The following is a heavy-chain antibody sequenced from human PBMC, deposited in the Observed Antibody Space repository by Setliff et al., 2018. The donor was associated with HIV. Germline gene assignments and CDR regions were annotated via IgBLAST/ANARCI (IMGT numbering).Heavy chain of an antibody. V-gene: IGHV3-48*01. J-gene: IGHJ4*02. CDR3: ATDLHWAFDY. Sequence: PGGSLRLSCAASGFTFSDYPMNWVRQAPGKGLEWVSHIYPDSNNIDYTDSVKGRFTISRDNAKNSLYLQMNSPRAEDAAVYYCATDLHWAFDYWGQGSLVTVSS. D-gene: IGHD7-27*01. CDR1: GFTFSDYP. CDR2: IYPDSNNI.